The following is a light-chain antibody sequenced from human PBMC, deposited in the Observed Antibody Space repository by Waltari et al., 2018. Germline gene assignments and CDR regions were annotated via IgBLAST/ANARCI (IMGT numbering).Light chain of an antibody. CDR3: LLFYGGAYV. CDR2: SAN. CDR1: TGAVTSGSF. Sequence: QTVVTQEPSLTVSPGGTVTLTCASSTGAVTSGSFPTWFQQRPGQPPRSLIYSANNKHSWTPPRFSGTLIGGKAALTLSGVQPEDEAEYYCLLFYGGAYVFGTGTKLTVL. V-gene: IGLV7-43*01. J-gene: IGLJ1*01.